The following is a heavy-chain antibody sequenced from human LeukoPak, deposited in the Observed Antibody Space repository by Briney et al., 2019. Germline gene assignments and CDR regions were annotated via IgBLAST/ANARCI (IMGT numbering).Heavy chain of an antibody. CDR3: ARLLAAVGTLDY. CDR1: GFTLSSNY. V-gene: IGHV3-66*01. Sequence: GGSLRLPCAASGFTLSSNYMNWVRQAPGKGLEWVSVTYSGGNTYYADSVKGRFTISRDTSKNTLWLQMNSLRVEDTAVYYCARLLAAVGTLDYWGQGTLVIVSS. CDR2: TYSGGNT. J-gene: IGHJ4*02. D-gene: IGHD6-13*01.